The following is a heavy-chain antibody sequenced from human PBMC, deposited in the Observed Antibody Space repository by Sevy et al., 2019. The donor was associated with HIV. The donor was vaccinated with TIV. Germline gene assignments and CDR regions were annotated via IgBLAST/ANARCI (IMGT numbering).Heavy chain of an antibody. V-gene: IGHV4-34*01. CDR1: GGSFSGYY. D-gene: IGHD3-22*01. Sequence: SETLSLTCAVYGGSFSGYYWSWIRQPPGKGLEWTGEINHSGSTNYNPSLKSRVTISVDTSKNQFSLKLSSVTAADTAVYYCAKAPTYYYDSSGYYWDYWGQGTLVTVSS. CDR2: INHSGST. CDR3: AKAPTYYYDSSGYYWDY. J-gene: IGHJ4*02.